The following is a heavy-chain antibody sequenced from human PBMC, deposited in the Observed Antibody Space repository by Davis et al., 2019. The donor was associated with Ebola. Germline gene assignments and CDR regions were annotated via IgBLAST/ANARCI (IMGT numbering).Heavy chain of an antibody. CDR2: ISSSSSYI. Sequence: GGSLRLSCAASGFTFSSYSMNWVRQAPGKGLEWVSSISSSSSYIYYADSVKGRFTISRDNAKNSLYLQMNSLRAEDTAVYYCARAGQWLVRVNGMDVWGQGTTVTVSS. J-gene: IGHJ6*02. CDR3: ARAGQWLVRVNGMDV. CDR1: GFTFSSYS. V-gene: IGHV3-21*01. D-gene: IGHD6-19*01.